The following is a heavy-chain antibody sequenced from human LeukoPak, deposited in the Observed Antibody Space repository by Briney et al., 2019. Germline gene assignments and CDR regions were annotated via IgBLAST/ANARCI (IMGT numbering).Heavy chain of an antibody. CDR1: GFSISSSNW. CDR3: AKKPNSLYYFDY. CDR2: VYYSGAI. Sequence: ASETLSLTCVVSGFSISSSNWWGWIRQPPGRGLEWIGYVYYSGAIYYNPSLKSRVTMSVDTSKNRDSLELSSVTAVDTAVYYCAKKPNSLYYFDYWGQGTLVTVSS. J-gene: IGHJ4*02. D-gene: IGHD4-23*01. V-gene: IGHV4-28*05.